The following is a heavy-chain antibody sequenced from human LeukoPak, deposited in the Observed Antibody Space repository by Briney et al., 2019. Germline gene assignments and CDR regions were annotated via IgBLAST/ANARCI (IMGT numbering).Heavy chain of an antibody. V-gene: IGHV3-23*01. CDR1: GFTFSSYA. CDR3: AKTPFYGGDSYYFDY. Sequence: GGSLRLSCAASGFTFSSYAMSWVRQAPGKGLEWVSAISGSGGSTYYADSVKGRFTISRDNSKNTLYLQMNSLRAEDTAVYYCAKTPFYGGDSYYFDYWGQGTLVTVSS. CDR2: ISGSGGST. J-gene: IGHJ4*02. D-gene: IGHD4-23*01.